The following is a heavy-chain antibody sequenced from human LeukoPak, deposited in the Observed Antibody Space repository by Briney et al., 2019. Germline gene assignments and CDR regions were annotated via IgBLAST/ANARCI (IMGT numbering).Heavy chain of an antibody. V-gene: IGHV3-23*01. CDR3: VKLNERLVRSPGDY. Sequence: GGSLRLSCAASGFTFSSYAMSWVRQAPGKGLDWVSGISGSGGISDYAESVKGRFTISRDNSDNTLYLEMNSLRPEDTALYYCVKLNERLVRSPGDYWGQGTLVTVSP. J-gene: IGHJ4*02. CDR1: GFTFSSYA. D-gene: IGHD6-6*01. CDR2: ISGSGGIS.